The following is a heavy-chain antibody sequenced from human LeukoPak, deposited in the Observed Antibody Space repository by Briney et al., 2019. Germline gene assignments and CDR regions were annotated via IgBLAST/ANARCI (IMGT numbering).Heavy chain of an antibody. D-gene: IGHD3-10*01. V-gene: IGHV5-51*01. CDR2: ICPGDSDI. Sequence: GASLKICCEGSGYSFSTYWIAWVRQLPGKGLEWMDIICPGDSDIRYSPSLQGQVTISADKSISTAYLQWSSLKASDSGTYYCARGVKLWFEKPVPDFVNWGQGTQVTVSS. J-gene: IGHJ4*02. CDR3: ARGVKLWFEKPVPDFVN. CDR1: GYSFSTYW.